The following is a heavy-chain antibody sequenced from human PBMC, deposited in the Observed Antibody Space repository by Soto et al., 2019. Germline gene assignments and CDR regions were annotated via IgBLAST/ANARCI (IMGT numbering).Heavy chain of an antibody. J-gene: IGHJ6*03. CDR3: AIDSRRTVTTLGYYHYYMDV. CDR2: ISAYNGNT. CDR1: GYTFTSYG. D-gene: IGHD4-17*01. V-gene: IGHV1-18*01. Sequence: ASVKVSCKASGYTFTSYGISWVRQAPGQGLEWMGWISAYNGNTNYAQKLQGRVTMTTDTSTSTAYMELRSLRSDDTAVYYCAIDSRRTVTTLGYYHYYMDVWGKGTTVTVSS.